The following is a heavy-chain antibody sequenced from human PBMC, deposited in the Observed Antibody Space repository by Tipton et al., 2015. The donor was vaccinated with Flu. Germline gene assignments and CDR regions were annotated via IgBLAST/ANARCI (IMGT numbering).Heavy chain of an antibody. Sequence: TLSLTCAVSGYSISSGYYWGWIRRPPGKGLEWIGSISHTGTTNYNPSLRSRVTISVDTSKNQFSLRLTSVTAADTAIYYCARDRWEYASGFDPWGQGTPVTVSP. V-gene: IGHV4-38-2*02. D-gene: IGHD6-19*01. J-gene: IGHJ5*02. CDR3: ARDRWEYASGFDP. CDR2: ISHTGTT. CDR1: GYSISSGYY.